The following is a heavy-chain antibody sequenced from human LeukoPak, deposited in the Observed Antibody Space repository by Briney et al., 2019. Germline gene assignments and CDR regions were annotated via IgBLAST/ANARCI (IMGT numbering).Heavy chain of an antibody. CDR2: IYSGGST. V-gene: IGHV3-66*01. CDR3: ARVIAVSGEYFDY. D-gene: IGHD6-19*01. Sequence: GGSLRLSCAASGFTVSSNYMSRVRQAPGKGLEWVSVIYSGGSTYYADSVKGRFTISRDNSNNMLYLQMNSLRAEDTAVYFCARVIAVSGEYFDYWGQGTLVTVSS. CDR1: GFTVSSNY. J-gene: IGHJ4*02.